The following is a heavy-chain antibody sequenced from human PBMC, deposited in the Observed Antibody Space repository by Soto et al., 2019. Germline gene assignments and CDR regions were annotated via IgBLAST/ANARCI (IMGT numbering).Heavy chain of an antibody. D-gene: IGHD3-3*01. CDR3: ARTPKSTHYDFWSGYSNYAPYYYYYMDV. J-gene: IGHJ6*03. Sequence: QVQLVQSGAEVKKPGASVKVSCKASGYTFTSYDINWVRQATGQGLEWMGWMNPNSGNTGYAQKFQGRVTMTRNTSISTAYMELSSLRSEDTAVYYCARTPKSTHYDFWSGYSNYAPYYYYYMDVWGKGTTVTVSS. CDR2: MNPNSGNT. V-gene: IGHV1-8*01. CDR1: GYTFTSYD.